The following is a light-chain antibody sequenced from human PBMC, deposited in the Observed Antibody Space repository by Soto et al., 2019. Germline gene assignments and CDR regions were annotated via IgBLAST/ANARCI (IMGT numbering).Light chain of an antibody. J-gene: IGLJ1*01. V-gene: IGLV2-14*01. CDR1: TSDVGGYNY. Sequence: QSVLTQPASVSGSPGQSITISCTGTTSDVGGYNYVSWYQQHPGKAPKLMIYEVINRPSGVSNRFSASKSGNTASLTISGLQAEDEADYYCSSYTSTSTYVFGTGTKVTVL. CDR2: EVI. CDR3: SSYTSTSTYV.